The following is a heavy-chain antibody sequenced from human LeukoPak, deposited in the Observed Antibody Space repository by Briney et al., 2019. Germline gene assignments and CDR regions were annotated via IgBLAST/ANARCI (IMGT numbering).Heavy chain of an antibody. V-gene: IGHV3-66*01. CDR3: AREDYLHAFDI. CDR1: GFTVSSNY. Sequence: PGGSLRLSCAASGFTVSSNYMSWVRQAPGKGLEWVSVIYSGGSTYYADSVKGRFTISRDNSKNTLYLQMNSLRAEDTAVYYCAREDYLHAFDIWGQGTMVTVSS. J-gene: IGHJ3*02. D-gene: IGHD4-11*01. CDR2: IYSGGST.